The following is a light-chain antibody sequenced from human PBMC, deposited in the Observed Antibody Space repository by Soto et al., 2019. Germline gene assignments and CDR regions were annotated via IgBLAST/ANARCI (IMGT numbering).Light chain of an antibody. Sequence: DIQLTQSPTFLSASVGERVTISCRASQGISSYLAWYQQKPGKAPKLLIYSASTLQGGVPSRFSGSGSGIEFTLTISSLQPEDSATYYCLQVDSYPITFGQGTRLEIK. J-gene: IGKJ5*01. CDR2: SAS. V-gene: IGKV1-9*01. CDR3: LQVDSYPIT. CDR1: QGISSY.